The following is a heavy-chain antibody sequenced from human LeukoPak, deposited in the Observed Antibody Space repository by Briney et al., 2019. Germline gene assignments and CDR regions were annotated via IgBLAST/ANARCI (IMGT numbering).Heavy chain of an antibody. CDR2: ISGSGGST. Sequence: GGSLRLSCAASGFTFSSYAMSWVRQAPGKGLEWVSAISGSGGSTYYADSVKGRFTISRDNSKNTLCLQMNSLRAEDTAVYYCAGRSRDYYYYMDVWGKGTTVTVSS. CDR1: GFTFSSYA. J-gene: IGHJ6*03. D-gene: IGHD3-16*01. CDR3: AGRSRDYYYYMDV. V-gene: IGHV3-23*01.